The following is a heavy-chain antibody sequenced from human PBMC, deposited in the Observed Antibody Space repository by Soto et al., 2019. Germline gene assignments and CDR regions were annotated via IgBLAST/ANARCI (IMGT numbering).Heavy chain of an antibody. CDR2: IYYSGTT. CDR3: ASTYYTGDSGPYDY. D-gene: IGHD1-26*01. Sequence: TLSLTWTVAGDSISSGGYYWSWIRQHPGKGLEWIGYIYYSGTTYYNPSLESRVSISADTSENQFSLKVKSVTVADTAVYYCASTYYTGDSGPYDYWGQGTLVTVS. J-gene: IGHJ4*02. V-gene: IGHV4-31*02. CDR1: GDSISSGGYY.